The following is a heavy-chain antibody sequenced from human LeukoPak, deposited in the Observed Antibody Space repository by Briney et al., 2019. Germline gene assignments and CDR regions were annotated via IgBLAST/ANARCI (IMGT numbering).Heavy chain of an antibody. CDR1: GFTFDNYV. CDR2: ISDSGSIT. J-gene: IGHJ3*02. Sequence: GGSLRLSCAASGFTFDNYVMTWVRQSAGKGLEWVSGISDSGSITYYADSVKGRFSLSRDNSENTLYLQMNSLRAEDTAVYYCAKGRYYTSSPDAFDIWGQGTMVTVSS. CDR3: AKGRYYTSSPDAFDI. D-gene: IGHD6-6*01. V-gene: IGHV3-23*01.